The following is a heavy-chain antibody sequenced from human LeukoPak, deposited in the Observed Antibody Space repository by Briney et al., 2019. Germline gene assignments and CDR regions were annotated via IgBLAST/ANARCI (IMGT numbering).Heavy chain of an antibody. CDR3: ARQIRGQKGGYYFDY. CDR2: IYHSGST. CDR1: GYSISSGYY. V-gene: IGHV4-38-2*02. J-gene: IGHJ4*02. Sequence: SETLPLTCTVSGYSISSGYYWGWIRQPPGKGLEWIGSIYHSGSTYYNPSLKSRVTISVDTSKNQFSLKLSSVTAAGTAVYYCARQIRGQKGGYYFDYWGQGTLVTVSS.